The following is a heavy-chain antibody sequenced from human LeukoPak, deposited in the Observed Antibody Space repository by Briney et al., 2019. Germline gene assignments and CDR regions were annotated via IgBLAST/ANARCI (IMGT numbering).Heavy chain of an antibody. Sequence: PGGSLRLSCAASGFTFSTYAMSWVRQAPGKGLEWVSGISDSGDSAFYAASVKGRFTISRDNSKNTLYLQMNSLRAEDTAVYYCAKRTLVQGPLFDYWGQGTLVTVSS. CDR1: GFTFSTYA. D-gene: IGHD4/OR15-4a*01. CDR2: ISDSGDSA. J-gene: IGHJ4*02. V-gene: IGHV3-23*01. CDR3: AKRTLVQGPLFDY.